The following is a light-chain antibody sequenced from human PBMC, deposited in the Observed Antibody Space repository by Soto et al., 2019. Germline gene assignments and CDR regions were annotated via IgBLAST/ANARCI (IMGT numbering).Light chain of an antibody. CDR1: QSISSGY. J-gene: IGKJ1*01. Sequence: EIVLTQSPGTLSLSPGERATLSCRASQSISSGYLAWYQQKPGQAPRLLIPGVVRRATGIPDRCSGSGSGTEFTPTITRLEADDFAVYYCEHYDSPPRTFGQGTEVEIK. V-gene: IGKV3-20*01. CDR3: EHYDSPPRT. CDR2: GVV.